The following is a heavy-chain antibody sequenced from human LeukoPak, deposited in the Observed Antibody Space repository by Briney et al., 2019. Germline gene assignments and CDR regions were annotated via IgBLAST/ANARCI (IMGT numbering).Heavy chain of an antibody. V-gene: IGHV3-48*03. D-gene: IGHD4-23*01. Sequence: GGSLRLSCAASGFLFSSYEMNWVRQAPGKGLEWVSYISTSGGTIYYADSVKGRFTISRDNAKDSLYLQMNSLRAEDTAVYYCARDSYYGGTQDYWGQGTLVTVSS. CDR2: ISTSGGTI. CDR1: GFLFSSYE. J-gene: IGHJ4*02. CDR3: ARDSYYGGTQDY.